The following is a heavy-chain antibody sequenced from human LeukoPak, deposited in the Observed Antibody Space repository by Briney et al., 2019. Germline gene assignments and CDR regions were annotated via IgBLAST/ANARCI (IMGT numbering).Heavy chain of an antibody. CDR3: ARDQMGYCSSTSCYNDAFDI. V-gene: IGHV3-30-3*01. CDR1: GFTFSSYA. Sequence: GRSLRLSCAASGFTFSSYAMPWVRQAPGKGLEWVAVISYDGSNKYYADSVKGRFTISRDNSKNTLYLQMNSLRAEDTAVYCCARDQMGYCSSTSCYNDAFDIWGQGTMVTVSS. CDR2: ISYDGSNK. J-gene: IGHJ3*02. D-gene: IGHD2-2*02.